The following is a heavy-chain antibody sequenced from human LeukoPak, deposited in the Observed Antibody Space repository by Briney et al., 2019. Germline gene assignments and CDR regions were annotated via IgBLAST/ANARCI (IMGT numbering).Heavy chain of an antibody. CDR3: AKRPSSYGSSTPNWFDP. J-gene: IGHJ5*02. CDR1: GFSFSSYA. CDR2: ISGSGDTT. V-gene: IGHV3-23*01. Sequence: HPGGSLRLSCAASGFSFSSYAMGWVRQAPGKGLEWVSAISGSGDTTYYADSVKGRFTISRDNSKDTLSLQMHSLRAEDTAVYYCAKRPSSYGSSTPNWFDPWGQGTLVTVSS. D-gene: IGHD3-16*02.